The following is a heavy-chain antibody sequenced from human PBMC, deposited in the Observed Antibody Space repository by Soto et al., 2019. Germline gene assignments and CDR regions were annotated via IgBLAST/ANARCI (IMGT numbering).Heavy chain of an antibody. D-gene: IGHD5-18*01. CDR2: IDSRSTTI. CDR1: GFTFSRSG. CDR3: AKVMVKNWFDP. Sequence: GGSLRLSCAASGFTFSRSGMNWVRQAPGKELEWLSYIDSRSTTIYYADSVKGRFTIARDNSKNTLYLQMNSLRAVDTAVYYCAKVMVKNWFDPWGQGTQVTVSS. V-gene: IGHV3-48*01. J-gene: IGHJ5*02.